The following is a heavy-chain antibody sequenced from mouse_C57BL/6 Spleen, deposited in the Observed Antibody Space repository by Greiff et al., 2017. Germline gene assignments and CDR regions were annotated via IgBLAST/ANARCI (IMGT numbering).Heavy chain of an antibody. D-gene: IGHD3-2*02. J-gene: IGHJ3*01. CDR1: GYTFTDYY. CDR2: IYPGSGNT. Sequence: QVQLQQSGAELVRPGASVKLSCKASGYTFTDYYINWVKQRPGQGLEWIARIYPGSGNTYYNEKFKGKATLTAEQSSSTAYMQLSSLTSEDSAVYFCAREEEGQLRLRGWFAYWGQGTLVTVSA. CDR3: AREEEGQLRLRGWFAY. V-gene: IGHV1-76*01.